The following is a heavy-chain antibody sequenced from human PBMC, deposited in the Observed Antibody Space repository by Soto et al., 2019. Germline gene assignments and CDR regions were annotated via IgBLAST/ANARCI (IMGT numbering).Heavy chain of an antibody. J-gene: IGHJ5*02. CDR2: IYYSGST. CDR1: GDSISSGYY. CDR3: ARHGGSSSWGNWFDP. V-gene: IGHV4-38-2*01. D-gene: IGHD6-6*01. Sequence: SETLSLTCAVSGDSISSGYYWAWIRQPPGKGQEWIGSIYYSGSTYYNPSLKSRVTISVDTSKNQFSLKLSSVTAADTAVYYCARHGGSSSWGNWFDPWGQGTLVTVSS.